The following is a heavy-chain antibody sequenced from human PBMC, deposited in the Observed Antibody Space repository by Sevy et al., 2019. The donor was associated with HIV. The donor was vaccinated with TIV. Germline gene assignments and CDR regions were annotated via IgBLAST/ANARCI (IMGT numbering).Heavy chain of an antibody. J-gene: IGHJ4*02. CDR1: GFTFSSYA. V-gene: IGHV3-23*01. CDR2: ISGSGGST. CDR3: AKSITTLYDSSGYPPDYFDY. Sequence: GGSLRLSCAASGFTFSSYAMSWVRQAPGKGLEWVSAISGSGGSTYYADSVKGRFTISRDNSKNTLYLQMNSLRAEATAVYYCAKSITTLYDSSGYPPDYFDYWGQGTLVTVSS. D-gene: IGHD3-22*01.